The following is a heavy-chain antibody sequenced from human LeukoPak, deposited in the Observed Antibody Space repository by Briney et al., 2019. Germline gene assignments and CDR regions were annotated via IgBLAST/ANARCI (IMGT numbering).Heavy chain of an antibody. Sequence: GESLKISCKGSGYSFTSYWIGWVRQMPGKGLEWMGIIYPGDSDTTYSPSFQGQVTISADKSISTAYLQWSSLKASDSAMYYCGRIPAAGSLKGSFDIWGQGTMVTISS. D-gene: IGHD6-13*01. CDR3: GRIPAAGSLKGSFDI. CDR2: IYPGDSDT. J-gene: IGHJ3*02. CDR1: GYSFTSYW. V-gene: IGHV5-51*01.